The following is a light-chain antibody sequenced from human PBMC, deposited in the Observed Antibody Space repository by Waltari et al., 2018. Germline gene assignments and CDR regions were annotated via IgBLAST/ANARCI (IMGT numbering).Light chain of an antibody. CDR1: QSINKY. Sequence: DIQMTQSPSSLSASVGDRVTITCRASQSINKYLNWYQQKPGTAPKLLIQAGSNLESGVPSRCSGSGSGTDFTLTISSLQPDDFATYYCQKTYGEPLFGQGTKVEIK. CDR2: AGS. CDR3: QKTYGEPL. J-gene: IGKJ1*01. V-gene: IGKV1-39*01.